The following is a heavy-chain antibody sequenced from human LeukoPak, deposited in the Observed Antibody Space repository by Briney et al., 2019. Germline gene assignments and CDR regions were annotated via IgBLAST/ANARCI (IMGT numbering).Heavy chain of an antibody. CDR2: IYYSGST. Sequence: SETLSLTCTVSGGSISSGGYYWSWIRQHPGKGLEWIGYIYYSGSTYYNPSLKSRVTISVDTSKNQFSLKLSSVTAADTAVYYCARGNIVVVPAAILSSQFDPWGQGTLVTVSS. D-gene: IGHD2-2*02. J-gene: IGHJ5*02. CDR3: ARGNIVVVPAAILSSQFDP. V-gene: IGHV4-31*03. CDR1: GGSISSGGYY.